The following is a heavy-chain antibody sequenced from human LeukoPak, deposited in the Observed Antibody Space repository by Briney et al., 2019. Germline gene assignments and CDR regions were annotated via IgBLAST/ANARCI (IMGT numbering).Heavy chain of an antibody. CDR1: GGTFSSYA. V-gene: IGHV1-69*13. CDR2: IIPIFGTA. Sequence: GASVKVSCKASGGTFSSYAISWVRQAPGQGLEWMGGIIPIFGTANYAQKFQGRVTITADESTSTAYMELSSLRSEDTAVYYCARARDYYDSSGHYYYYGMDVWGQGTTVTVSS. J-gene: IGHJ6*02. D-gene: IGHD3-22*01. CDR3: ARARDYYDSSGHYYYYGMDV.